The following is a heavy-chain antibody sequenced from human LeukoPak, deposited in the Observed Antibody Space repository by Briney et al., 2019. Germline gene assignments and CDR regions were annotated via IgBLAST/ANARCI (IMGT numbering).Heavy chain of an antibody. CDR3: ARESAGSGYDRELSTFDY. J-gene: IGHJ4*02. CDR2: IHYSGST. CDR1: GGSISSYY. V-gene: IGHV4-59*01. Sequence: SETLSLTCTVSGGSISSYYWSWIRQPPGKGLEWIGCIHYSGSTNYNPSLKSRVTISVDTSKNQFSLKLSSVTAADTAVYYCARESAGSGYDRELSTFDYWGQGTLVTVSS. D-gene: IGHD5-12*01.